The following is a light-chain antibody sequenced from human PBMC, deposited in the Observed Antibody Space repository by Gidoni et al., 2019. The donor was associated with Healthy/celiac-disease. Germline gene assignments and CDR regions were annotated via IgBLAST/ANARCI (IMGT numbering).Light chain of an antibody. CDR2: AAS. CDR3: QQSYSTPLT. CDR1: QSISSY. V-gene: IGKV1-39*01. J-gene: IGKJ4*01. Sequence: DIQMTQSPSSLSASVGDRVTITCRASQSISSYLNWYQQKPGTAPKLLRYAASSFQSGVPSRFSGIGSGTDFTLTISSLQPEDFATYYCQQSYSTPLTFGGGTKVEIK.